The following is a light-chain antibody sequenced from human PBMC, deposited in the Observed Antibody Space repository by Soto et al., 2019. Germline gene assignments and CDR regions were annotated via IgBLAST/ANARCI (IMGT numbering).Light chain of an antibody. Sequence: DIVMTQSPLSLPVTPGEPASISCRSSQSLLHSNGNNYLDWYVKKPGHSPQLLSYLGSTRTSEVTDRFIGSGSGTDFTLTISRVEAEDVGVYYCMQPLQTPWTFGQGTKVEI. CDR2: LGS. J-gene: IGKJ1*01. CDR1: QSLLHSNGNNY. V-gene: IGKV2-28*01. CDR3: MQPLQTPWT.